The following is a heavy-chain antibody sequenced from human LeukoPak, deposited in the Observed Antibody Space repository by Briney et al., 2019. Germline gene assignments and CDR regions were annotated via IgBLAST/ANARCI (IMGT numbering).Heavy chain of an antibody. CDR2: INSDGSST. J-gene: IGHJ5*02. Sequence: GGSLRLSCAASGFTFSSYWMHWVRQAPGKGLVWVSHINSDGSSTSYADSVKGRFTISRDNAKNTLYLQMNSLRAEDTAVYYCARTGIAARPTVWFDPWGQGTLVTVSS. D-gene: IGHD6-6*01. V-gene: IGHV3-74*01. CDR3: ARTGIAARPTVWFDP. CDR1: GFTFSSYW.